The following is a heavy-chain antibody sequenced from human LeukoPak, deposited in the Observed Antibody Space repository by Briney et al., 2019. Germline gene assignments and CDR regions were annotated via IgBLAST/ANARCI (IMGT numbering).Heavy chain of an antibody. CDR1: GGSVSSGSYY. D-gene: IGHD6-19*01. J-gene: IGHJ4*02. V-gene: IGHV4-39*07. CDR2: INHSGST. Sequence: SETLSLTCTVSGGSVSSGSYYWSWIRQPPGKGLEWIGEINHSGSTNYNPSLKSRVTISVDTSKNQFSLKLSSVTAADTAVYYCAYSSGWWFGRYFDYWGQGTLVTVSS. CDR3: AYSSGWWFGRYFDY.